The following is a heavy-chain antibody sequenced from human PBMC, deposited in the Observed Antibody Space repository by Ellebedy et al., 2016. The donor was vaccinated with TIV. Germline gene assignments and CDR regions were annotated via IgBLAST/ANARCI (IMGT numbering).Heavy chain of an antibody. J-gene: IGHJ4*02. CDR2: ITYSGGST. CDR3: VTGDYFWGDY. Sequence: GESLKISCAASGLTFSSYAMTWVRQAPGKGLEWVSAITYSGGSTYSADSVKGRFTLSRDNSKNTLYRQMNSLRAEDTAVYHWVTGDYFWGDYWGQGTLVTVSS. V-gene: IGHV3-23*01. D-gene: IGHD3-16*01. CDR1: GLTFSSYA.